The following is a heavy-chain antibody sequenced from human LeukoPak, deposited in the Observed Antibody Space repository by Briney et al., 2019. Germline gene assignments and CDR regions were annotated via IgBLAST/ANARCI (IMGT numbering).Heavy chain of an antibody. CDR1: GFTFSSHS. D-gene: IGHD3-22*01. J-gene: IGHJ4*02. CDR3: ARGAYYYED. Sequence: GGSLRLSCAASGFTFSSHSMNWVRQAPGKGLEWVSYISSSSSTIYYADSVEGRFTISRDNAKNSLYLQMNSLRAEDTAVYYCARGAYYYEDWGQGTLVTVSS. V-gene: IGHV3-48*01. CDR2: ISSSSSTI.